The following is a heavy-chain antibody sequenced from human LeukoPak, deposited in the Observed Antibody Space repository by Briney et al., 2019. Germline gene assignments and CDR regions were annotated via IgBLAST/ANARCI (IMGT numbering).Heavy chain of an antibody. CDR2: IYHSGST. J-gene: IGHJ4*02. V-gene: IGHV4-38-2*02. CDR1: GYSISSGYY. Sequence: PSETLSLTCTVSGYSISSGYYWGWIRQPPGEGLEWIGSIYHSGSTYYNPSLKSRVTISVDTSKNQFSLKLSSVTAADTAVYYCASSGGSSSFDYWDQGTLVTVSS. D-gene: IGHD2-15*01. CDR3: ASSGGSSSFDY.